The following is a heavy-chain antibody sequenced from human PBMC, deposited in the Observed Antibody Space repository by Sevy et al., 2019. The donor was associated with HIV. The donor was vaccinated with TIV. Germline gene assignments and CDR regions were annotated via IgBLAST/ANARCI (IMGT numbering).Heavy chain of an antibody. CDR2: ISFDGTNK. J-gene: IGHJ6*02. D-gene: IGHD5-18*01. V-gene: IGHV3-30-3*01. CDR1: GFTFSNYD. Sequence: GGSLRLSCAASGFTFSNYDIHWVRQAPGKGLEWVALISFDGTNKYYADSVKGRSTIGRDNSKRRLYLQMNSLRAEDTAVYYCAGGYNYGTTYYYYCMDVWGLGTTVTVSS. CDR3: AGGYNYGTTYYYYCMDV.